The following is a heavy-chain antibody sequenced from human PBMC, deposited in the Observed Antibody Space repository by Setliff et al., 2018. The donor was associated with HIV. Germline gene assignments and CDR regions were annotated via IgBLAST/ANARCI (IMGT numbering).Heavy chain of an antibody. CDR3: TTEGQYSSGWPFDY. CDR1: GITFTNAW. D-gene: IGHD6-19*01. Sequence: GGSLRLSCSASGITFTNAWMTWVRQAPGKGLEWIGRIKSKASRGTTDYAAPVKGRFTISRDDTQNTLFLQMDSLKAEDTGVYYCTTEGQYSSGWPFDYWGQGTLVTV. J-gene: IGHJ4*02. CDR2: IKSKASRGTT. V-gene: IGHV3-15*01.